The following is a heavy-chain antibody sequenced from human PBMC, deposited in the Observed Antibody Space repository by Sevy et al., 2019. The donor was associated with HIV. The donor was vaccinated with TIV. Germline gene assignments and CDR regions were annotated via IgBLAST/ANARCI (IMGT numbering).Heavy chain of an antibody. D-gene: IGHD2-2*01. CDR1: GFTFSSYS. CDR2: ITXSSNYI. CDR3: ARDTIVVVPAASDPYYYYYGMDX. Sequence: GGSLRLSCAASGFTFSSYSMNWVRQAPGKGLEWXXSITXSSNYIYYADSVKGRFTISRDNAKNSLYLQMNSLRAEDTAVXXCARDTIVVVPAASDPYYYYYGMDXWGQGTTVTVSS. V-gene: IGHV3-21*01. J-gene: IGHJ6*02.